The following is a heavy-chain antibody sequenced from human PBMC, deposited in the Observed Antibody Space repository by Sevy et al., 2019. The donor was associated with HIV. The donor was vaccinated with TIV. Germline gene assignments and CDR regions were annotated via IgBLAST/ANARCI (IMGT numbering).Heavy chain of an antibody. CDR3: ARDQYPSHGAVTILLSYYYYGMDV. D-gene: IGHD4-17*01. J-gene: IGHJ6*02. CDR1: GFTFSDYY. CDR2: ISSSGSTI. Sequence: GESLKISCAASGFTFSDYYMSWIRQAPGKGLEWVSYISSSGSTIYYADSVKGRFTISRDNAKNSLYLQMNSLRAEDTAVYYCARDQYPSHGAVTILLSYYYYGMDVRGQGTTVTVSS. V-gene: IGHV3-11*01.